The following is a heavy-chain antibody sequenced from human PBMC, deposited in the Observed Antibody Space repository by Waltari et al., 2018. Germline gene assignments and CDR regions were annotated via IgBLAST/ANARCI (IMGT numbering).Heavy chain of an antibody. J-gene: IGHJ4*02. CDR1: GYSFSQFW. CDR2: VYHGNSPT. Sequence: EVQLVQSGAEVKKPGESLKISCKASGYSFSQFWIGWVRQVPGRGLESVGVVYHGNSPTTYSPSFQGHVTITADRSITTAFLQWNSLRASDTAIYYCARLGTPHPSHPDFHDWGQGTLVTVSS. D-gene: IGHD3-10*01. CDR3: ARLGTPHPSHPDFHD. V-gene: IGHV5-51*01.